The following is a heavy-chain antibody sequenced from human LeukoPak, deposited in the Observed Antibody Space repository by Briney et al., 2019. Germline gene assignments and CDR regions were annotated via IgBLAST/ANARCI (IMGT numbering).Heavy chain of an antibody. CDR2: IKQDGSEK. D-gene: IGHD3-16*01. CDR3: AREGGPPPWYFDL. V-gene: IGHV3-7*04. J-gene: IGHJ2*01. CDR1: GFTFSTYW. Sequence: PGGSLRLSCATSGFTFSTYWMTWVHQAPGKGLEWVANIKQDGSEKYYVDSVKSRFTISRDNAKNSLYLQMNTLSAEDTAVYHCAREGGPPPWYFDLWGRGTLVTVSS.